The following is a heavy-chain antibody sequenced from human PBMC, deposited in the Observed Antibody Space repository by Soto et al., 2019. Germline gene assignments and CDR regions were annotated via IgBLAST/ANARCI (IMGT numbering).Heavy chain of an antibody. V-gene: IGHV3-7*05. CDR1: GFTFNTYW. CDR2: IRQDGSET. J-gene: IGHJ3*01. Sequence: EVQLVESGGGLVQPGGSLRLSCAASGFTFNTYWMSWVRQAPGKGLEWVANIRQDGSETYYVDSVKGRFTLSRDNVKNSLHLQINSLRAEDTAVYYCARGDFYDSSGSFADAFDVWGQGTMVTVSS. D-gene: IGHD3-22*01. CDR3: ARGDFYDSSGSFADAFDV.